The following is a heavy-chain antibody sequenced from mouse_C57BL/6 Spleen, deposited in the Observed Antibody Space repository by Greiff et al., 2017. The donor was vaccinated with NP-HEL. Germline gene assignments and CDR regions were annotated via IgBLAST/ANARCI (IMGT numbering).Heavy chain of an antibody. CDR2: IDPSDSET. Sequence: QVQLQQPGAELVRPGSSVKLSCKASGYTFTSYRMHWVKQRPIQGLEWIGNIDPSDSETHYNQKFKDKATLTVDKSSSTAYMQLSSLTSEDSAVYYCARSGGNSYYFDCWGQGTTLTVSS. V-gene: IGHV1-52*01. J-gene: IGHJ2*01. CDR3: ARSGGNSYYFDC. CDR1: GYTFTSYR. D-gene: IGHD2-1*01.